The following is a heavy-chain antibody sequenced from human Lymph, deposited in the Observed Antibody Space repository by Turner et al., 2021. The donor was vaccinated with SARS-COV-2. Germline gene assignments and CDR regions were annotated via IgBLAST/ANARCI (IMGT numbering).Heavy chain of an antibody. CDR1: GFTVSSNY. CDR3: ASVLPYGDYFDY. D-gene: IGHD4-17*01. V-gene: IGHV3-53*01. Sequence: EVQLVESGGGWVQPGGSLRLSCAASGFTVSSNYRNWVRQAPWKGVVWVALINSGDSTYSADSVKGRFNISRDKSKNTLYLQMNSLRADDTAVYYCASVLPYGDYFDYWGQGTLVTVSS. CDR2: INSGDST. J-gene: IGHJ4*02.